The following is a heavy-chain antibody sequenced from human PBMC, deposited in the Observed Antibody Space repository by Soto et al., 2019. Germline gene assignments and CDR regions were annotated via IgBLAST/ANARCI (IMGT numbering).Heavy chain of an antibody. CDR2: IKEDGSVK. J-gene: IGHJ4*02. CDR1: GFSLRSDW. V-gene: IGHV3-7*01. D-gene: IGHD6-6*01. CDR3: ARDQYSSSSWGTDY. Sequence: EVQVVESGGGLVQPGGSLRLSCAAIGFSLRSDWMAWVRQIPGKGLEFVANIKEDGSVKNYVDSVKGRFSISRDNDKNSLYLQMNSLRAEDTAVYYCARDQYSSSSWGTDYWGQGTLVTVSS.